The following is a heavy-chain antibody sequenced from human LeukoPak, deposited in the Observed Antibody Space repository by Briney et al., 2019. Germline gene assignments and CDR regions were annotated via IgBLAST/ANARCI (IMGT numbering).Heavy chain of an antibody. J-gene: IGHJ4*02. CDR1: GYTFTSYD. Sequence: ASVKVSCKASGYTFTSYDINWVRQAPGQGLEWMGWMNPNSGNTGFAQKFQGRVTMTRNTSISTAYMELSSLRSEDTAVYYCARGPAIDYYDSSGPYSAAGGYEIDYWGQGTLVTVSS. CDR3: ARGPAIDYYDSSGPYSAAGGYEIDY. V-gene: IGHV1-8*01. CDR2: MNPNSGNT. D-gene: IGHD3-22*01.